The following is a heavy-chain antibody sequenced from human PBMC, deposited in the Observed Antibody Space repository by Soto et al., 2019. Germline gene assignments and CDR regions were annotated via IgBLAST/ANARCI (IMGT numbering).Heavy chain of an antibody. D-gene: IGHD3-3*01. CDR2: IHSSSSWE. J-gene: IGHJ6*04. Sequence: EVQLVESGGGLVQPGGSLKLSCAAAGFTFSTHSMNWVRQAPGRGLEWVSYIHSSSSWEVYADSVRGRFTVPRDNAKNSLYLQMSSLSAEDTAVYYCVFDFWLVPTVWGKGTTVTVSS. CDR1: GFTFSTHS. V-gene: IGHV3-48*01. CDR3: VFDFWLVPTV.